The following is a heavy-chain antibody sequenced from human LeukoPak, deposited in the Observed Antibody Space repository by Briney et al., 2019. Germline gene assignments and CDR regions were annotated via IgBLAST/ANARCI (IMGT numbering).Heavy chain of an antibody. CDR1: GASISSGSYY. CDR2: IYTSGIT. V-gene: IGHV4-61*02. D-gene: IGHD2-2*01. Sequence: SETLSLTCTVSGASISSGSYYWSWIRQPAGKELEWIGRIYTSGITKYNPSVQSRVTISADTSKNQFSLELISVTAADTAVYYCARRTPQIVVVPAAIGGDAYYYYYYMDVWGKGTTVTVSS. CDR3: ARRTPQIVVVPAAIGGDAYYYYYYMDV. J-gene: IGHJ6*03.